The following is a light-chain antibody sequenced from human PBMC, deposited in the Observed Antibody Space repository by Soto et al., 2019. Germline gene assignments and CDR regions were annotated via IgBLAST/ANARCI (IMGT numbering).Light chain of an antibody. V-gene: IGKV1-39*01. CDR3: QQSYSTLGT. CDR1: QSISSY. J-gene: IGKJ1*01. Sequence: DIQMTQPPSSLSASVGDRVTITCRASQSISSYLNWYQQKPGKAPKLLIYAASSLQSGVPSRFSGSGSGTDFTLTISSLQPEDFATYYCQQSYSTLGTFGQGTKVDIK. CDR2: AAS.